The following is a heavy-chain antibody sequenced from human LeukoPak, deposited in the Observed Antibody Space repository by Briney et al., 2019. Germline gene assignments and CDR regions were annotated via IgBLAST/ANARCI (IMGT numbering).Heavy chain of an antibody. Sequence: ETLSPTCTVSGGSISSGGYYWSWVRQAPGKGLEWVSSISSSSSYIYYADSVKGRFTISRDNAKNSLYLQMNSLRAEDTAVYYCARDRDIVVVPAARNAFDIWGQGTMVTVSS. CDR1: GGSISSGGYY. J-gene: IGHJ3*02. D-gene: IGHD2-2*01. CDR2: ISSSSSYI. CDR3: ARDRDIVVVPAARNAFDI. V-gene: IGHV3-21*01.